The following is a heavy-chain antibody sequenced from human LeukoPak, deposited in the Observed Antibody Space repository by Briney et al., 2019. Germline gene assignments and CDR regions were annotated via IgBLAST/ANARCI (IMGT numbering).Heavy chain of an antibody. V-gene: IGHV3-64D*08. CDR2: ISSNGGST. CDR1: GFNFNNYA. CDR3: GLAAYYYDSSGSDDAFDI. J-gene: IGHJ3*02. Sequence: GGSLRLSCSASGFNFNNYAMYWVRQAPGKGLEYVSAISSNGGSTYYADSVKGRCTISRDNSKNTLYLQMSSLRAEDTAVYYCGLAAYYYDSSGSDDAFDIWGQGTMVIVSS. D-gene: IGHD3-22*01.